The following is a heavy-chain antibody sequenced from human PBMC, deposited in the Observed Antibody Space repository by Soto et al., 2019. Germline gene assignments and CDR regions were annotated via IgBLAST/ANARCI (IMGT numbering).Heavy chain of an antibody. D-gene: IGHD2-2*01. Sequence: EEQLVESGGGLVQPGGSLRLSCAASGFTFSSCWMTWVRQAPGKGLEWVASIKEDGSDKYIVDSVKGRFTISRDNAKNALYLQMNSLRAEDTGVYYCAKDRTRPSVWGQGTMVTVSS. J-gene: IGHJ3*01. V-gene: IGHV3-7*05. CDR3: AKDRTRPSV. CDR1: GFTFSSCW. CDR2: IKEDGSDK.